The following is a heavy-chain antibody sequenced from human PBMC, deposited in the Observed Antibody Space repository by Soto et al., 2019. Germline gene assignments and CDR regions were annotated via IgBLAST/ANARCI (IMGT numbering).Heavy chain of an antibody. CDR3: AKSRVFIGAIVTLLDS. V-gene: IGHV3-23*01. CDR2: ISNNGDTA. Sequence: EVQLLESGGGLVQPGGSLTLSCATSGFTFSSYAMVWVRQAAEKGLEWVASISNNGDTAYYADSVKGRFTISRGNSENTLYLQMNGLRADETALYFCAKSRVFIGAIVTLLDSWGQGTHVTVSS. CDR1: GFTFSSYA. J-gene: IGHJ4*02. D-gene: IGHD3-16*02.